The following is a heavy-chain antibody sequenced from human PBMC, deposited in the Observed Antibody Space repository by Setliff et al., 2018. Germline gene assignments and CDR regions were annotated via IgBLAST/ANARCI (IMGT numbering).Heavy chain of an antibody. V-gene: IGHV4-4*02. Sequence: LSLTCAVSGASITSNNWWSWVRQPPGMRLEWIGEVYHNENTNYNASLKSRVTISVDRSKDQFSLRLTSVTAADTAVYYCARTPRGGNSAFDIWGQGTMVTVSS. CDR2: VYHNENT. CDR3: ARTPRGGNSAFDI. D-gene: IGHD2-21*02. J-gene: IGHJ3*02. CDR1: GASITSNNW.